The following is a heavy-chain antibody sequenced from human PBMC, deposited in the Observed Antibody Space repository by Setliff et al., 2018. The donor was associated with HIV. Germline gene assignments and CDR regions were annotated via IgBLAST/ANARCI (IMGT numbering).Heavy chain of an antibody. CDR2: IEHDGSKK. V-gene: IGHV3-33*05. CDR3: ARDRYSGSSTDY. CDR1: GFTFSTYG. Sequence: GGSLRLSCTASGFTFSTYGMHWVRQAPGKGLEWVTFIEHDGSKKFYADSVKGRFTISRDNSRNTLYLQMNSLRAEDTAVYYCARDRYSGSSTDYWGQGTLVTVSS. D-gene: IGHD1-26*01. J-gene: IGHJ4*02.